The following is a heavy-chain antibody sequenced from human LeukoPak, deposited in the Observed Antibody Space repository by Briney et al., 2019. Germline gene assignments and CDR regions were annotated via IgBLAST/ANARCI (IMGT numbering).Heavy chain of an antibody. CDR3: ARKGTNYYDSSGYYYGYWFDP. CDR1: GYTFTGYY. J-gene: IGHJ5*02. Sequence: GASVKVSCKASGYTFTGYYMHWVRQAPGQGLEWMGWINPNSGGTNYAQKFQGRVTMTRDTSISTAYMELSRLRSDDTAVYYCARKGTNYYDSSGYYYGYWFDPWGQGTLVTVSS. V-gene: IGHV1-2*02. CDR2: INPNSGGT. D-gene: IGHD3-22*01.